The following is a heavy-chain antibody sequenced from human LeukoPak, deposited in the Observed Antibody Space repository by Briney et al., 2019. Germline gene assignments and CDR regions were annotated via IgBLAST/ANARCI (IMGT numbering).Heavy chain of an antibody. D-gene: IGHD6-13*01. CDR3: AREPANLAAAGTSWFDP. CDR2: INPNSGGT. Sequence: VASVKVSCKASGYTFTGYYMHWVRQAPGQGLEWMGWINPNSGGTNYAQKFQGRVTMTGDTSISTAYMELSRLRSDDTAVYYCAREPANLAAAGTSWFDPWGQGTLVTVSS. CDR1: GYTFTGYY. J-gene: IGHJ5*02. V-gene: IGHV1-2*02.